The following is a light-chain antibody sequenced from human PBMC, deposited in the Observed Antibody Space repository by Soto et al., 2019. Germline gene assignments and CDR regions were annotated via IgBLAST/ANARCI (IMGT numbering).Light chain of an antibody. CDR2: DAS. J-gene: IGKJ5*01. V-gene: IGKV3-11*01. CDR1: QSVSTY. CDR3: QQRTNWPIT. Sequence: EIVLTQSPATLSLSPGERATLSCRASQSVSTYLAWYQQKPGQAPRLLIYDASNRATGIPARFGGSGSGTDFTLTISSLEPEEFAVYDCQQRTNWPITFGQGTRLEIK.